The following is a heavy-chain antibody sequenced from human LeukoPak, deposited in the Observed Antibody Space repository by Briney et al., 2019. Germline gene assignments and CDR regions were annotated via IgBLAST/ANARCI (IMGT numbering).Heavy chain of an antibody. V-gene: IGHV4-59*01. CDR3: ARGQKYSYGYRVTELGSGYFDY. CDR2: IYYSGST. Sequence: SETLSLTCTVSGGSLSSYYWSWIRQPPGKGLEWIGYIYYSGSTKYNPSLKSRVSISVDTSKNQLSLRLSSVTAADTAVYYCARGQKYSYGYRVTELGSGYFDYWGQGTLVTVSS. J-gene: IGHJ4*02. D-gene: IGHD5-18*01. CDR1: GGSLSSYY.